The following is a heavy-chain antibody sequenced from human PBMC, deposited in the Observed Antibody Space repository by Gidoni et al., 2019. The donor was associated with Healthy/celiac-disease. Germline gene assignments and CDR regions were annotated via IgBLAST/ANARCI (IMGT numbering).Heavy chain of an antibody. Sequence: QVQLAQSGSELKKPGASVKVPCKAYGYTFTSSAMHWVRQATGHGLEWMGWINTNTGNPTSALCFTGLFVFSLDTSVSTAYLQIGSLKAEDTAVYYCARDWSSLWFGEPSYYYGMDVWGQGTTVTVSS. CDR2: INTNTGNP. D-gene: IGHD3-10*01. CDR3: ARDWSSLWFGEPSYYYGMDV. V-gene: IGHV7-4-1*01. J-gene: IGHJ6*02. CDR1: GYTFTSSA.